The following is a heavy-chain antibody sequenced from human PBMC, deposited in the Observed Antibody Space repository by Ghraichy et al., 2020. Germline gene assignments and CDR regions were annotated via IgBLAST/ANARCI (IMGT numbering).Heavy chain of an antibody. CDR3: ARGLGYCSSISCYYFYGMDV. J-gene: IGHJ6*02. Sequence: TLSLTCTVSGGSVSSGSYYWSWIRQPPGKGLEWIGYIYYSGSTNYNPSLKSRVTISVDTSKNQFSLKLSSVTAADTAVYYCARGLGYCSSISCYYFYGMDVWGQGTTVIVSS. CDR2: IYYSGST. D-gene: IGHD2-2*01. CDR1: GGSVSSGSYY. V-gene: IGHV4-61*01.